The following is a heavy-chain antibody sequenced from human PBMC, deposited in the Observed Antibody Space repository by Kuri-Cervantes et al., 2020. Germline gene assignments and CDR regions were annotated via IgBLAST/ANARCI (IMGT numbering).Heavy chain of an antibody. Sequence: SETLSLTCTVSGGSVSSGSCYWSWIRQPPGKGLEWIGYIYYSGSTNYNPSPKSRVTISVDTSKNQFSLKLSSVTAADTAVYYCARVRIDYGGNSLSFSRYYYYGMDVWGQGTTVTVSS. CDR2: IYYSGST. J-gene: IGHJ6*02. CDR1: GGSVSSGSCY. CDR3: ARVRIDYGGNSLSFSRYYYYGMDV. V-gene: IGHV4-61*01. D-gene: IGHD4-23*01.